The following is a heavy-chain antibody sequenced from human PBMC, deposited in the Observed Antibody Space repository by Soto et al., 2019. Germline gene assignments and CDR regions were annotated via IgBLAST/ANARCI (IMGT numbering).Heavy chain of an antibody. Sequence: GGSLRLSCAASGFSFSSNALHWVRQAPGKGLEWVAVIWYDGNNKYYADSVKGRFTISRDNSKNTLYLQMNSLRAEDTAVYYCARENYDDSSGFDYWGQGTLVTVSS. V-gene: IGHV3-33*01. D-gene: IGHD3-22*01. CDR1: GFSFSSNA. J-gene: IGHJ4*02. CDR3: ARENYDDSSGFDY. CDR2: IWYDGNNK.